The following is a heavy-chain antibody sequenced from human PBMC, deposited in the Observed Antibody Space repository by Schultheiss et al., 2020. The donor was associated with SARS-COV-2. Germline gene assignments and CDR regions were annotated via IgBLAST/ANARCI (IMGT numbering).Heavy chain of an antibody. CDR1: GFTFSSYA. CDR3: ARAHYDFWSGYYKRLDYFDY. Sequence: GGSLRLSCAASGFTFSSYAMSWVRQAPGKGLEWVANIKQDGSEKYYVDSVKGRFTISRDNAKNSLYLQMNSLRAEDTAVYYCARAHYDFWSGYYKRLDYFDYWGQGTLVTVSS. D-gene: IGHD3-3*01. J-gene: IGHJ4*02. V-gene: IGHV3-7*01. CDR2: IKQDGSEK.